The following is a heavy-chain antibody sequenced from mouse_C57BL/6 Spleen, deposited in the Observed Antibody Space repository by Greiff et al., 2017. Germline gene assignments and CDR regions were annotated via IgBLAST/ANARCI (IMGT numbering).Heavy chain of an antibody. CDR2: INPYNGGT. Sequence: EVQLQQSGPVLVKPGASVKMSCKASGYTFTDYYMNWVKQSHGKSLEWIGVINPYNGGTSYNQQFKGKATLTVEKSTSTAYMELNSLTSEDSAVYYCARREGHYYGSSPDYWGQGTTLTVSS. CDR1: GYTFTDYY. J-gene: IGHJ2*01. D-gene: IGHD1-1*01. CDR3: ARREGHYYGSSPDY. V-gene: IGHV1-19*01.